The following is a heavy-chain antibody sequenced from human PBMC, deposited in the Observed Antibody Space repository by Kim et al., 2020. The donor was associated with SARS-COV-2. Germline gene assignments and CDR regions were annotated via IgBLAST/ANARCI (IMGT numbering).Heavy chain of an antibody. CDR2: ST. V-gene: IGHV4-59*01. Sequence: STNYNPALKSRVTISVDTSKNQFSLKLSSVTAADTAVYYCAGTKLYYFDYWGQGTLVTVSS. D-gene: IGHD5-18*01. J-gene: IGHJ4*02. CDR3: AGTKLYYFDY.